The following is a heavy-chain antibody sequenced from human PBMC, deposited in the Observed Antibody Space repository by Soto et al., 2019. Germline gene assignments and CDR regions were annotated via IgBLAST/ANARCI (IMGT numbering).Heavy chain of an antibody. Sequence: PGGSLRLSCIGAGFSFSAYNMNWVRLAPGKGLEWVSSIKVGSSRIYQPDSMKGRFTISRDDARNSVYLQINSLRAEDTALYFCVRSPKIGVRGAFWGRGTQVTVSS. CDR2: IKVGSSRI. CDR1: GFSFSAYN. J-gene: IGHJ1*01. CDR3: VRSPKIGVRGAF. D-gene: IGHD3-16*01. V-gene: IGHV3-21*01.